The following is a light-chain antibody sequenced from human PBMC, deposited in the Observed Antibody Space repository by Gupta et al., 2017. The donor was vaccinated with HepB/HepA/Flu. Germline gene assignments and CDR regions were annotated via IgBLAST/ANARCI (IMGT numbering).Light chain of an antibody. J-gene: IGKJ2*02. V-gene: IGKV1-8*01. Sequence: AIRMTQSPSSFSASTGDRVTITCRASQGISSYLAWYQQKPGKAPKLLIYAASTLQSGVPSRFSGSGSGTDFTLTISCLQSEDFATYYCQHDDSSPCTFGQGTKVEIK. CDR3: QHDDSSPCT. CDR2: AAS. CDR1: QGISSY.